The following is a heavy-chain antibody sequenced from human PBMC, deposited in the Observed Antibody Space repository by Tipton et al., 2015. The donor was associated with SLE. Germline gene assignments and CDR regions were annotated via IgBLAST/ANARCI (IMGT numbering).Heavy chain of an antibody. CDR2: IYYIGST. CDR1: GDSSSSFH. Sequence: TLSLTCTVSGDSSSSFHWSWIRQSPGKGLEWIGDIYYIGSTNYNPSLKSRVTISIDSSKKQFSLNLTSVTAADTAVYYCARDVNRAFDIWGQGTMVPVSS. CDR3: ARDVNRAFDI. J-gene: IGHJ3*02. D-gene: IGHD1-14*01. V-gene: IGHV4-59*01.